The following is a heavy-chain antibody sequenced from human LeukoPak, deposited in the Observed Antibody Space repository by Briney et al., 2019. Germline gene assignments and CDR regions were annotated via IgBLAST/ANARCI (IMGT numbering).Heavy chain of an antibody. D-gene: IGHD2-21*02. CDR1: GFTFDSYG. Sequence: PGGSLLLSCAASGFTFDSYGMSWVRPAPGKGLEWVSSITSSSGNTYYADSVRGRFTISRDNSKNTLYLQMNSLRAEDTAVYYCAKDGTGCGGDCYSDYWGQGTLVTVSS. CDR3: AKDGTGCGGDCYSDY. J-gene: IGHJ4*02. V-gene: IGHV3-23*01. CDR2: ITSSSGNT.